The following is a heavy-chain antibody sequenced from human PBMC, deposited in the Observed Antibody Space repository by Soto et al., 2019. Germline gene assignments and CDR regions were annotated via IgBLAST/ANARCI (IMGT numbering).Heavy chain of an antibody. CDR3: VRGASLNFDY. Sequence: PGGSLRLSCAASGFTFSSYWMHWVRQAPGKGLVWVSRINSNGSSTGYADSVKGRFTISRDNAKNSLYLQMNSLRAEDTAFYYCVRGASLNFDYWGQGTLVTVSS. CDR1: GFTFSSYW. D-gene: IGHD1-26*01. J-gene: IGHJ4*02. CDR2: INSNGSST. V-gene: IGHV3-74*01.